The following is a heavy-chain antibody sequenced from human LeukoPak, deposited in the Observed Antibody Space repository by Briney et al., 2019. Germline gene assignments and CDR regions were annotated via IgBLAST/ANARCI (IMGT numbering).Heavy chain of an antibody. CDR1: GFTFSHYG. Sequence: PERSLRLSCAASGFTFSHYGFHWVRQAPGKGLEWAAVIWSDGSNKYYGDSVKGRFIIYRDDSQNTVYLQMNSLRAEDTAVYYCAKDAQRGFDYSNSLEYWGQGSLVTVSS. CDR2: IWSDGSNK. J-gene: IGHJ4*02. V-gene: IGHV3-33*06. CDR3: AKDAQRGFDYSNSLEY. D-gene: IGHD4-11*01.